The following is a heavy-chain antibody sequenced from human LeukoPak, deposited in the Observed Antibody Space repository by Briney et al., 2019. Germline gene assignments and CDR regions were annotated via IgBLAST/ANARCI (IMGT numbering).Heavy chain of an antibody. CDR1: GFTFSSYA. Sequence: GGSLRLSCAASGFTFSSYAMSWVRQAPEKGLEWVSTISGVGGSTYYADSVKGRFTISRDNSKNTLYLQMNSLRAEDTAVYYCAKAPYSTSWYDWGRFDYWGQGTLVTVSS. V-gene: IGHV3-23*01. D-gene: IGHD6-13*01. CDR3: AKAPYSTSWYDWGRFDY. CDR2: ISGVGGST. J-gene: IGHJ4*02.